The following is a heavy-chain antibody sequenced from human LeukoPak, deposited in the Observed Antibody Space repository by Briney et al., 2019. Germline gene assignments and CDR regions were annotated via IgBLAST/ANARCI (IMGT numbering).Heavy chain of an antibody. CDR1: GVSISSGGYY. Sequence: SETLSLTCTVSGVSISSGGYYWGWIRQHPGKGLEWIGYIYYSGSTYYNPSLKSRVTISVDTSKNQFSLKLSSVTAADTAVYYCASYDYYDSSGRFDYWGQGTLVTVSS. D-gene: IGHD3-22*01. V-gene: IGHV4-31*03. CDR2: IYYSGST. J-gene: IGHJ4*02. CDR3: ASYDYYDSSGRFDY.